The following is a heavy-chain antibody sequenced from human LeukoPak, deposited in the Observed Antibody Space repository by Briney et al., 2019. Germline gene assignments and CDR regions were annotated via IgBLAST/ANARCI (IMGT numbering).Heavy chain of an antibody. CDR2: INHSGST. V-gene: IGHV4-34*01. CDR1: GGSFSGYY. CDR3: ARVFDSGSQAYFYYMDV. Sequence: SETLSLTCAVYGGSFSGYYWSWIRQPPGKGLEWIGEINHSGSTNYNPSLKSRVTISVDTSKNQFSLKLSSVTAADTAVYYCARVFDSGSQAYFYYMDVWGKGTTVTIFS. J-gene: IGHJ6*03. D-gene: IGHD3-10*01.